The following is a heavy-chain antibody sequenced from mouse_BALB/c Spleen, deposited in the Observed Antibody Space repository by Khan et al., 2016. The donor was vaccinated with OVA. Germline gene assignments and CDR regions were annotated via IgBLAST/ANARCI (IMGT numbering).Heavy chain of an antibody. CDR1: GYTFTNYG. J-gene: IGHJ1*01. V-gene: IGHV9-3-1*01. Sequence: QIQLVQSGPELKKPGETVKISCKASGYTFTNYGMNWVKQAPGKGLKWMGWINTYTGEPTYADDFKGRSAFSLETSASTAYLQINNLKNEDTATXVCARMNPYWYFDVGGAGTTVTVSS. CDR2: INTYTGEP. CDR3: ARMNPYWYFDV.